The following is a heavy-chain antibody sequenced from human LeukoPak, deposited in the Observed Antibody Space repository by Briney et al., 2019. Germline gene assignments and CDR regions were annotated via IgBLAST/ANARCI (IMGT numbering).Heavy chain of an antibody. CDR1: GYTFTSYY. D-gene: IGHD2-2*01. Sequence: GASAKVSCKASGYTFTSYYMHWVRQAPGQGLEWMGIINPSGGSTSYAQKFQGRVTMTRDTSTSTVYMELSSLRSEDTAVYYCARAYIVVVPAARGNWFDPWGQGTLVTVSS. V-gene: IGHV1-46*03. CDR3: ARAYIVVVPAARGNWFDP. J-gene: IGHJ5*02. CDR2: INPSGGST.